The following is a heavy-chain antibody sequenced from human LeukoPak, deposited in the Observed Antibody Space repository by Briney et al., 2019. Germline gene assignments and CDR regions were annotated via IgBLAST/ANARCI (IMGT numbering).Heavy chain of an antibody. CDR3: ARETTYYPFDY. V-gene: IGHV3-74*01. CDR1: GFTFSSYS. J-gene: IGHJ4*02. Sequence: GGSLRLSCAASGFTFSSYSMNWVRQAPGKGLVWVSRINSDGSSTSYADSVKGRFTISRDNAKNTLYLQMNSLRAEDTAVYYCARETTYYPFDYWGQGTLVTVSS. D-gene: IGHD1-26*01. CDR2: INSDGSST.